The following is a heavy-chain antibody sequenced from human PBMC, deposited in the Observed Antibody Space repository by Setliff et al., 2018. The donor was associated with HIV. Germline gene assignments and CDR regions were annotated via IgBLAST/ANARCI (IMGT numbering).Heavy chain of an antibody. CDR3: ARDDVAAPGSHHDY. J-gene: IGHJ4*02. V-gene: IGHV1-3*04. Sequence: ASVKVSCKASGYTFTDYVIHWVRQAPGQKPEWMAWIITGNGDTHYSQKFRDRVTVTRDTSANTAFMELNTLTSEDTAVYYCARDDVAAPGSHHDYWGQGTLVTVSS. CDR1: GYTFTDYV. CDR2: IITGNGDT. D-gene: IGHD6-13*01.